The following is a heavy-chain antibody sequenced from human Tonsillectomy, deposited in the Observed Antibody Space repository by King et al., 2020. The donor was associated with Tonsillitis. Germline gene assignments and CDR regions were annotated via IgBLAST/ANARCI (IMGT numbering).Heavy chain of an antibody. V-gene: IGHV4-59*08. CDR3: ARLDYFGSGSYWYFDL. Sequence: QLQESGPGLVKPSETLSLTCTVSGSISGSYWSWIRQPPGMGLDWIGYIYYSGTTNYNPSLRSRVTISVDTSTNQFSLKLSSVTAADTAVYYCARLDYFGSGSYWYFDLWGRGTLVTVSS. D-gene: IGHD3-10*01. CDR1: GSISGSY. CDR2: IYYSGTT. J-gene: IGHJ2*01.